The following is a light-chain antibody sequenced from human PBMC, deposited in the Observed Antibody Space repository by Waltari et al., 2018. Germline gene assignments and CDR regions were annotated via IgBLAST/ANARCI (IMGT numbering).Light chain of an antibody. Sequence: EIVLTQSPGTRSLSRGETATLSCTASQSVSSIYLAWYQQTPGQAPRLLIYGASSRATGIPDRFSGSGSGTDFTLTISRLEPEDFAVYYCQQFGGSPPHITFGPGTKVDIK. CDR1: QSVSSIY. CDR2: GAS. CDR3: QQFGGSPPHIT. J-gene: IGKJ3*01. V-gene: IGKV3-20*01.